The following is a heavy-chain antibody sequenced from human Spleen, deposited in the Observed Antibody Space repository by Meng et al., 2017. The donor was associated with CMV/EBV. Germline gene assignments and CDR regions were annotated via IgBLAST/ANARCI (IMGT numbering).Heavy chain of an antibody. J-gene: IGHJ4*02. D-gene: IGHD1-7*01. CDR2: IKEDGSEK. CDR1: GFTFSNYW. V-gene: IGHV3-7*01. CDR3: TTGNLVKLPDY. Sequence: GGSLRLSCAASGFTFSNYWMTWVRQAPGRGLEWVANIKEDGSEKYYVDSVKGRFTISRDNAKNSLYLQMNSLRADDTAVYYCTTGNLVKLPDYWGQGTLVTVSS.